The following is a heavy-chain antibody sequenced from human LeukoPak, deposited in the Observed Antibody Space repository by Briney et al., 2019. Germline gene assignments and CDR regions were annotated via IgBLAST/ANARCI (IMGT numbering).Heavy chain of an antibody. CDR2: IYYSGST. CDR1: GGSISSYY. D-gene: IGHD3-10*01. CDR3: ARGKVWFGEFSGMDV. J-gene: IGHJ6*02. Sequence: SETLSLTRTVSGGSISSYYWSWIRQPPGKGLEWIGYIYYSGSTNYNPSLKSRVTISVDTSKNQFSLKLSSVTAADTAVYYCARGKVWFGEFSGMDVWGQGTTVTVSS. V-gene: IGHV4-59*01.